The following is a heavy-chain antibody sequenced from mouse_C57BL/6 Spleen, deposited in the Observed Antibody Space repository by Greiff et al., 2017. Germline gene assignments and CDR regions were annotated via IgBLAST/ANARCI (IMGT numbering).Heavy chain of an antibody. CDR2: ISSGSSTI. J-gene: IGHJ4*01. V-gene: IGHV5-17*01. CDR3: ARPGDYAMDY. CDR1: GFTFSDYG. Sequence: DVKLVESGGGLVKPGGSLKLSCAASGFTFSDYGMHWVRQAPEKGLEWVAYISSGSSTIYYADTVKGRFTISRDNAKNTLFLQMTSLRSEDTAMYYCARPGDYAMDYWGQGTSVTVSS.